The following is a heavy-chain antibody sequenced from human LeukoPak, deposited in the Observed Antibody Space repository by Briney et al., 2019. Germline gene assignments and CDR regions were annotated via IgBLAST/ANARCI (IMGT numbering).Heavy chain of an antibody. V-gene: IGHV3-23*01. CDR1: GFTFSHYG. J-gene: IGHJ4*02. CDR3: ARDRDYGSGSYLDY. CDR2: FNGRGDST. Sequence: GGSLRLSCEVSGFTFSHYGMSWVRQAPGKGPEWVAGFNGRGDSTYYAESVRGRFTISRDTSKNTLYLQVSSLRVEDTAVYYCARDRDYGSGSYLDYWGQGTLVTVSS. D-gene: IGHD3-10*01.